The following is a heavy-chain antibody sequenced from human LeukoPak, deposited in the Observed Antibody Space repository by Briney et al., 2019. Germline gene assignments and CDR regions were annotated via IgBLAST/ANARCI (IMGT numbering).Heavy chain of an antibody. V-gene: IGHV5-51*01. Sequence: GESLKISCKGSGYIFTTSWIAWVRQLPGKGLEWMGIIYPGDSDTRYSPSFQGQVTISADKSISTAYLQWSSLKASDTAMYYCARRGYCSSTSCYWFDPWGQGTLVTVSS. CDR1: GYIFTTSW. CDR3: ARRGYCSSTSCYWFDP. J-gene: IGHJ5*02. CDR2: IYPGDSDT. D-gene: IGHD2-2*01.